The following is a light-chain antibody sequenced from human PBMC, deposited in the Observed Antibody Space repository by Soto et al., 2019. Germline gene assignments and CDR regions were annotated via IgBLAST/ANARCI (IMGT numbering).Light chain of an antibody. Sequence: EIVLTQSPATLPVSPGDRATLSCRASQSVSGDLAWYQQRPGQAPRLLIYGASSRATGTPARFSGSGSGTEFTLTISRLEPEDFAVYYCQQYGSSGTFGQGTKVDIK. V-gene: IGKV3-20*01. J-gene: IGKJ1*01. CDR2: GAS. CDR3: QQYGSSGT. CDR1: QSVSGD.